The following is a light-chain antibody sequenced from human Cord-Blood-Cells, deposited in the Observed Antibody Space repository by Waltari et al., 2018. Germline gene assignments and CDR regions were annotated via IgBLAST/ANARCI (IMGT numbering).Light chain of an antibody. CDR1: QSVSSY. Sequence: EIVLTQSPATLSLSPAERATLSCRASQSVSSYLAWYQQKPCQAPRLLIYDASNRATGIPARFSGSGSGTDFTLTISSLEPEDFAVYYCQQRSNWPPLTFGGGTKVEIK. J-gene: IGKJ4*01. CDR3: QQRSNWPPLT. V-gene: IGKV3-11*01. CDR2: DAS.